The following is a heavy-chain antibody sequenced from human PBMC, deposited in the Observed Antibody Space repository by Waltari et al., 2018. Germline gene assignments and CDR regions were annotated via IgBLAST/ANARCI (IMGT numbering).Heavy chain of an antibody. D-gene: IGHD3-9*01. CDR2: IYGSGST. CDR1: GDSINNTPW. Sequence: QVQLQESGPGLVKPSGTLSLTCVVSGDSINNTPWWSWVRQAPGKVLEWIGQIYGSGSTIYNPSVKSRFTISADNTKNQFSRTLKSVTAADTALYFCARGLSQYGATTGFDYWGQGTRVSVSS. J-gene: IGHJ4*02. CDR3: ARGLSQYGATTGFDY. V-gene: IGHV4-4*02.